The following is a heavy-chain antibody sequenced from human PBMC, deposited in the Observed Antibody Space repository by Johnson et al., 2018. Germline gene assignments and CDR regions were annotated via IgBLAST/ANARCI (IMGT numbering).Heavy chain of an antibody. CDR1: GFTFSTYA. CDR2: ISDDGSNK. Sequence: VQLVESGGGVVQPGRSLRLSCAASGFTFSTYAMHWVRQAPGKGLEWVAVISDDGSNKYYADSVKGRFTISRDNSKNTLYLQMNSLRVEDTAVYYCAKDYSSTWAVMDVWGKGTTVTVSS. J-gene: IGHJ6*03. D-gene: IGHD6-13*01. V-gene: IGHV3-30-3*01. CDR3: AKDYSSTWAVMDV.